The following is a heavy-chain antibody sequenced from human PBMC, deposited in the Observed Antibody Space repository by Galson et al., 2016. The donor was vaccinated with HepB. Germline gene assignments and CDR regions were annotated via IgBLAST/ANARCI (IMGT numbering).Heavy chain of an antibody. CDR3: ARRVAVAGIYYFDY. CDR2: IYYTGST. Sequence: TLSLTCTVSGGSISSGVYYWSWIRQHPGKGLEWIGYIYYTGSTYYNPSLKSRVTISVDTSKNQFSLKLSSVTAADTAVHYCARRVAVAGIYYFDYWGRGTLVTVSS. V-gene: IGHV4-30-4*08. CDR1: GGSISSGVYY. D-gene: IGHD6-19*01. J-gene: IGHJ4*01.